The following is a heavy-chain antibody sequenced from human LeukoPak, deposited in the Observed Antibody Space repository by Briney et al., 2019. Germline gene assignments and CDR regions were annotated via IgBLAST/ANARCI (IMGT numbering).Heavy chain of an antibody. J-gene: IGHJ4*02. V-gene: IGHV3-48*03. CDR3: TTLGYHLDS. CDR1: GFAFSAYK. Sequence: GGSLRLSCSASGFAFSAYKMNWVRQAPGKGLEWVSYIAGSDTTTYYADSVRGRFTISRDNAKSSLYLQMNSLRAEDTALYYCTTLGYHLDSWGQGTLVTVSS. CDR2: IAGSDTTT. D-gene: IGHD3-22*01.